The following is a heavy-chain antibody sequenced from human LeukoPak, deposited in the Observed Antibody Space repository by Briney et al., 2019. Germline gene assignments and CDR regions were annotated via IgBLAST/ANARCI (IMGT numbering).Heavy chain of an antibody. D-gene: IGHD2-21*02. CDR2: IYYSGST. CDR3: ARGRYCGGDCYSKWFDP. Sequence: SETLSLTCTVSGGSVSSGSYYWSWIRQPPGKGLEWIGYIYYSGSTNYNPSLKSRVTISVDTSKKQFSLKLSSVTAADTAVYYCARGRYCGGDCYSKWFDPWGQGTLVTVSS. J-gene: IGHJ5*02. V-gene: IGHV4-61*01. CDR1: GGSVSSGSYY.